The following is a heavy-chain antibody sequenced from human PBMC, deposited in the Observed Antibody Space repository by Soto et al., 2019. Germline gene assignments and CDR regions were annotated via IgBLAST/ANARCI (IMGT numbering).Heavy chain of an antibody. CDR2: ISARGGTL. CDR3: AKGSIEYGAWVDQ. J-gene: IGHJ4*02. Sequence: EVQLLESGGGLVQPGGSLRLACAASGFSFSCYAMVWVRQAPGKGLEWVSVISARGGTLYVADSVKGRFTITTDNSKKVLSLEMNNLGADAAATYFCAKGSIEYGAWVDQWGQRTVVLVSS. CDR1: GFSFSCYA. D-gene: IGHD2-21*02. V-gene: IGHV3-23*01.